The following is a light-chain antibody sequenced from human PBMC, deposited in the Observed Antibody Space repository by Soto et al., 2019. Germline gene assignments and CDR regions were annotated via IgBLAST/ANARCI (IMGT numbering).Light chain of an antibody. CDR1: QTVGSTY. Sequence: DIVLTQSPGTLSLSPGERATLSCRASQTVGSTYLAWYQQRPGQAPRPLIHGASNSASGIPDRFSGSGSGTDFTLTIGRLEPEDVAVYYCQQYGSSRRTFGQVTNADIK. CDR3: QQYGSSRRT. J-gene: IGKJ1*01. CDR2: GAS. V-gene: IGKV3-20*01.